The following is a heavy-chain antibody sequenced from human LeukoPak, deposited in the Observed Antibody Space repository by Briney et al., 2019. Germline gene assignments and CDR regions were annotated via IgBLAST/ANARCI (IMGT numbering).Heavy chain of an antibody. J-gene: IGHJ4*02. V-gene: IGHV4-34*01. CDR3: ARTPAYNSGYYEYYFDY. D-gene: IGHD3-22*01. CDR1: GGSFSGYY. Sequence: SETLSLTCAVYGGSFSGYYWSWIRQPPGKGLGWIGEINHSGSTNYNPSLKSRVTISVDTSKNQFSLKLSSVTAADTAVYYCARTPAYNSGYYEYYFDYWGQGTLVTVSS. CDR2: INHSGST.